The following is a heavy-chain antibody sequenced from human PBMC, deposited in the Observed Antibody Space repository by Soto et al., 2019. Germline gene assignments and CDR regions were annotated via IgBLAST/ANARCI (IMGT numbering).Heavy chain of an antibody. CDR3: AKDDGPTSGVY. V-gene: IGHV3-23*01. J-gene: IGHJ4*01. D-gene: IGHD3-10*01. Sequence: HPGGSLRLSCAASGFSFSNYAMNWVRQAPGKGLEWVSSITGSGGNTYYADSVKGRFTISRDNSRNTLYLQMNSLRAEDTAVYYCAKDDGPTSGVYWGPGTLVTVSS. CDR1: GFSFSNYA. CDR2: ITGSGGNT.